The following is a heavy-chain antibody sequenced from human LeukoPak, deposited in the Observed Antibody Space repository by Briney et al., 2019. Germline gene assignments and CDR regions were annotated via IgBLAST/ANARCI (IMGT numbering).Heavy chain of an antibody. CDR3: ARDFSRERASPGAFDI. D-gene: IGHD1-1*01. Sequence: GGSLRLSCAASGFTFSSYSMNWVRQAPGKGLEWVSYISSSSSTIYYADSVKGRFTISRDNAKNSLYLQMNSLRAEDTAVYYCARDFSRERASPGAFDIWGQGTMVTVSS. J-gene: IGHJ3*02. CDR1: GFTFSSYS. V-gene: IGHV3-48*04. CDR2: ISSSSSTI.